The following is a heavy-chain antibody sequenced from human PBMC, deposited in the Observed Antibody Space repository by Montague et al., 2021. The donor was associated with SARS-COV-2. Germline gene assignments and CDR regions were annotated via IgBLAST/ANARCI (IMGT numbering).Heavy chain of an antibody. CDR1: GFTMGPFS. V-gene: IGHV3-7*03. D-gene: IGHD3-3*01. CDR3: TRRVEGAFQY. CDR2: IYSDGTEK. Sequence: SLRLSCATSGFTMGPFSMSWVRQAPGKGPEWVANIYSDGTEKYVASVRGRFSISRDNDKKSLFLQMNSLGIEDTALYYCTRRVEGAFQYWGQGSLVTVAS. J-gene: IGHJ4*02.